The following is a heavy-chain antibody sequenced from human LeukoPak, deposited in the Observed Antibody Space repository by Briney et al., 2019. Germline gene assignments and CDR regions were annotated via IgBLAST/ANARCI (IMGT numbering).Heavy chain of an antibody. D-gene: IGHD5-12*01. CDR2: MHNSGSS. V-gene: IGHV4-59*01. CDR3: ARSAEWLRNAFDI. J-gene: IGHJ3*02. CDR1: CASTSHFY. Sequence: SETLSLSCTVSCASTSHFYWNWIRQPPGKGLEWLGYMHNSGSSKHSPSLKSRVTISIDTSKNQFSLQLTSVTAADTAIYYCARSAEWLRNAFDIWGQGTMVSVSS.